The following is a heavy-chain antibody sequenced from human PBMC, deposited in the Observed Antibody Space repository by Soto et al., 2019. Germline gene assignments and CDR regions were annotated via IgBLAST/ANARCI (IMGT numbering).Heavy chain of an antibody. Sequence: GGSLRLSCAASGFTFDTYWMNWVRQAPGKGPEWLSGINGDGTISSYADSVKGRFTISRDNARNTLSLQMNSLRADDTAVYYCARLSGDHSACCSYGMDAWGQGTTVTVSS. J-gene: IGHJ6*02. D-gene: IGHD2-15*01. CDR3: ARLSGDHSACCSYGMDA. CDR1: GFTFDTYW. CDR2: INGDGTIS. V-gene: IGHV3-74*01.